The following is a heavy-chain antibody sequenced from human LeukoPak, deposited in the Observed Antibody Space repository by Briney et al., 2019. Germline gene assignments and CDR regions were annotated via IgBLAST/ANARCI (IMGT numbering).Heavy chain of an antibody. CDR3: ARNRWEQLVLNFYYYMDV. J-gene: IGHJ6*03. CDR1: GGSISGYY. D-gene: IGHD6-13*01. V-gene: IGHV4-59*12. CDR2: IYYSGST. Sequence: SETLSLTCTVSGGSISGYYWSWIRQPPGKGLEWIGYIYYSGSTYYNPSLKSRVTISVDTSKNQFSLKLSSVTAADTAVYYCARNRWEQLVLNFYYYMDVWGKGTTVTVSS.